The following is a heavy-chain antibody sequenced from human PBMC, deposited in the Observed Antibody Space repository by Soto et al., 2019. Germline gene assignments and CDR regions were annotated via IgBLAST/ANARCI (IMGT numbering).Heavy chain of an antibody. J-gene: IGHJ5*02. Sequence: SETLSLTCAVYGGSVNGYYWNWIRQPPGKGLEWIGEINHTGGTHYNPSLKSRVTISVDTSKNQFSLRLSSVTAADTAIYYCATRITVFGLLIPPFDPWGQGTQVTVSS. CDR2: INHTGGT. D-gene: IGHD3-3*01. V-gene: IGHV4-34*01. CDR1: GGSVNGYY. CDR3: ATRITVFGLLIPPFDP.